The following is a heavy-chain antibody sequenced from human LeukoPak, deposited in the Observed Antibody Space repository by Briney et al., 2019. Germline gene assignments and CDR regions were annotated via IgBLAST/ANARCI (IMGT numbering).Heavy chain of an antibody. Sequence: GGSLRLSCAASGFTVYTNYMGWVRQAPGKGLDWVSIIYSGGSTFYADPVKGRFTISRDNYKNTLFLQMNSLKPEDTAVYYCARGEPTAVAESFDCWGQGTLVTVSS. CDR2: IYSGGST. V-gene: IGHV3-53*01. CDR1: GFTVYTNY. J-gene: IGHJ4*02. D-gene: IGHD6-19*01. CDR3: ARGEPTAVAESFDC.